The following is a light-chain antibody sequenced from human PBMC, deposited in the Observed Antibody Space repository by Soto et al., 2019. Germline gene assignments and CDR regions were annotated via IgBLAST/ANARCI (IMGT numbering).Light chain of an antibody. CDR3: QQYHDLPFT. Sequence: DIQMTQSPSSLSASVGDRITITCQASQDITNYLNWFQQKPGNAPKLLISLASNLEAGVPSRFSGSGSGTDFTFTINNLQPEDIATYYCQQYHDLPFTFGPGTKVDFK. CDR2: LAS. CDR1: QDITNY. V-gene: IGKV1-33*01. J-gene: IGKJ3*01.